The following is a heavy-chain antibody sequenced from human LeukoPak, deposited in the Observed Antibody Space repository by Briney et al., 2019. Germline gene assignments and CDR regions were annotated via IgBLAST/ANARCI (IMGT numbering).Heavy chain of an antibody. J-gene: IGHJ4*02. CDR1: GGTFSSYA. V-gene: IGHV1-18*01. CDR3: ARDYYYGSGSPIGY. Sequence: ASVKVSCKASGGTFSSYAINWVRQAPGQGLEWMGWISAYNGNTNYAQKLQGRVTMTTDTSTSTAYMELRSLRSDDTAVYYCARDYYYGSGSPIGYWGQGTLVTVSS. CDR2: ISAYNGNT. D-gene: IGHD3-10*01.